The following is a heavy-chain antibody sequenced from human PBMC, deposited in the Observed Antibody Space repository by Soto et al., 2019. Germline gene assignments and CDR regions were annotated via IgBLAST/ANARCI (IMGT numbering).Heavy chain of an antibody. J-gene: IGHJ6*02. D-gene: IGHD6-19*01. CDR1: GYIFNIYW. Sequence: GESLKISCKASGYIFNIYWIGWVRQMPGKGLEWMGVIYPGDSDTRYSPSFQGQVSISVDKSISTAYLRWSSLKASDTAMYYCARHIAVAGTYGMDVWGQGTTVTVSS. V-gene: IGHV5-51*01. CDR2: IYPGDSDT. CDR3: ARHIAVAGTYGMDV.